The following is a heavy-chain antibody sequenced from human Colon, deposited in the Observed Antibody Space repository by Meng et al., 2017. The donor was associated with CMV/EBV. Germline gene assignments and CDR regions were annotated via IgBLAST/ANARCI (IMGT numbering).Heavy chain of an antibody. V-gene: IGHV1-2*02. Sequence: ASVKVSCKASGYTFTDYHMHWVRQAPGQGPEWMGWVKPRNGGIKYAQRFQDRVTMTRDTSTATAHMELRSLRSDDTAVYYCAKSMNDFWTGYYPLFDQWGQGTLVTVSS. CDR2: VKPRNGGI. CDR3: AKSMNDFWTGYYPLFDQ. CDR1: GYTFTDYH. J-gene: IGHJ4*02. D-gene: IGHD3/OR15-3a*01.